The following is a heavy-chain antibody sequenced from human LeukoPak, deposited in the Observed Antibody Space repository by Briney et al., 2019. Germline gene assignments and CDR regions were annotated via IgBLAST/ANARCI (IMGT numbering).Heavy chain of an antibody. CDR2: INSDETIS. V-gene: IGHV3-74*01. Sequence: PGGSLRLSCAASGFTFSSYWMHWVRQVPNQGLMWVSRINSDETISEYMDSVNGRFTISRDNAKNTLYLQMNSLRAEDTAVYFCLYGGYFQHWGQGTLVTVSS. CDR3: LYGGYFQH. CDR1: GFTFSSYW. J-gene: IGHJ1*01. D-gene: IGHD3-16*01.